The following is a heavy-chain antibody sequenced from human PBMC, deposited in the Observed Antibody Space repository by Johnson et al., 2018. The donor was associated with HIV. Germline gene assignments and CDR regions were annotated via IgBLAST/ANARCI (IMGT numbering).Heavy chain of an antibody. CDR1: GFTFSSYA. D-gene: IGHD1-1*01. CDR2: ISYDGSNK. CDR3: ARANDLSAFDI. Sequence: QVQLVESGGGVVQPGRSLRLSCAASGFTFSSYAMHWVRQAPGKGLEWVAVISYDGSNKYYADSVQGRFTISRENAKNSLYLQRNSLRAGDTAVYYCARANDLSAFDIWGQGTMVTVSS. V-gene: IGHV3-30*14. J-gene: IGHJ3*02.